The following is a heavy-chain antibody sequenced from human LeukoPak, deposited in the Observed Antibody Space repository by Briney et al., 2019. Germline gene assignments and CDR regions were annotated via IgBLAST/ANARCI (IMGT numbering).Heavy chain of an antibody. Sequence: GGSLRLSCAASGFTFSSYAMHWVRQAPGKGLEYVSANSSNGGSTYYANSVKGRFTISRDNSKNTLYLQMGSLRAEDMAVYYCARGAYYDILSEIDYWGQGTLVTVSS. V-gene: IGHV3-64*01. CDR2: NSSNGGST. CDR1: GFTFSSYA. D-gene: IGHD3-9*01. CDR3: ARGAYYDILSEIDY. J-gene: IGHJ4*02.